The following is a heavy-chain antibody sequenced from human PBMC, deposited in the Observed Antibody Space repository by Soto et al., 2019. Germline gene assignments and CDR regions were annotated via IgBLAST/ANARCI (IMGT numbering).Heavy chain of an antibody. J-gene: IGHJ4*02. V-gene: IGHV4-4*07. D-gene: IGHD5-12*01. Sequence: SETLSLTCTVSGGSIDTFYWSWVRQPAGKGLEWIGRIFSSGSTSFNPSLESRVAMSVDTSKNHFSLNLSSVTAADMAVYYCAREGSYSAYNFAHGIQLWSFDFWGQGALVTVSS. CDR1: GGSIDTFY. CDR3: AREGSYSAYNFAHGIQLWSFDF. CDR2: IFSSGST.